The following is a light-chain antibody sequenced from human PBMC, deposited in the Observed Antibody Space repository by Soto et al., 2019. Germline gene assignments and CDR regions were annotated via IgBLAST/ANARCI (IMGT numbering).Light chain of an antibody. J-gene: IGKJ1*01. CDR2: DAS. Sequence: DIQMTQSPSTLSASVGDRVTITCRASQSISSWLAWYQQKPGKAPKLLIYDASNLESGVPSRFSGGGSATEFSLTISSLQPDDFATYYCQQYNYFWAFGQGTRVEIK. CDR3: QQYNYFWA. V-gene: IGKV1-5*01. CDR1: QSISSW.